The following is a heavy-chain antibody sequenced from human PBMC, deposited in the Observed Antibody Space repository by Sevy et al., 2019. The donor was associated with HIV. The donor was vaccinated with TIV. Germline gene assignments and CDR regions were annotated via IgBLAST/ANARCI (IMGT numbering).Heavy chain of an antibody. CDR1: GFPFSNAW. J-gene: IGHJ4*02. Sequence: GGSLRLSCAAFGFPFSNAWMNWVRQAPGKGLEWVGRIKSKTDGGTTDYAAPLKGRFTISRGDSKNTLYLQMNSLKSEDTAVYYCSTEGLYCSGGSCSSEGFDFWGQGTLVTVSS. V-gene: IGHV3-15*01. CDR2: IKSKTDGGTT. D-gene: IGHD2-15*01. CDR3: STEGLYCSGGSCSSEGFDF.